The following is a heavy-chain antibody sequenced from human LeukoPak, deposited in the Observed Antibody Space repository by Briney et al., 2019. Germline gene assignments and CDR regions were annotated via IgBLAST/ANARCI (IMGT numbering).Heavy chain of an antibody. D-gene: IGHD3-9*01. Sequence: SVKVSCKASGGTFSSYAISWVRQAPGQGLEWMGGIIPIFGTANYAQKFQGRVTITADESTSTAYMEMSRLRSDDTAVYYCARVDYDILTGYSREELYYFDYWGQGTLVTVSS. V-gene: IGHV1-69*13. CDR2: IIPIFGTA. J-gene: IGHJ4*02. CDR1: GGTFSSYA. CDR3: ARVDYDILTGYSREELYYFDY.